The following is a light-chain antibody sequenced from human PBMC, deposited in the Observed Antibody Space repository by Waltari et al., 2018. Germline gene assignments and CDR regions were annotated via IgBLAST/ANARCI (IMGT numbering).Light chain of an antibody. CDR3: QQYNNWPQIT. CDR2: SVS. Sequence: EIVMTQFPATLSVSPGDSVTLSCRASQSIRRDLAWYQQKPGQAPRLLISSVSTRSTGITARLSGSGSETDFTLTISGLQSEDFADYYCQQYNNWPQITFGQGTRLEMK. CDR1: QSIRRD. V-gene: IGKV3-15*01. J-gene: IGKJ5*01.